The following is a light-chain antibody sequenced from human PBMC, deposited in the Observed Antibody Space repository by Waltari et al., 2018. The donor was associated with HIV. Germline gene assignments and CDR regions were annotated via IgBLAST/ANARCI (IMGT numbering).Light chain of an antibody. Sequence: QSALTQPPSASGSLGQSVTISCIGSSSDIGAYDSVSWFQQHPRSAPKLLLYEVSRRPSTVSDRFSGSRSGSTAFLTVAGLQPDDEATYFCSSYGDSLRVLFGGGTNVTVL. V-gene: IGLV2-8*01. CDR2: EVS. CDR1: SSDIGAYDS. CDR3: SSYGDSLRVL. J-gene: IGLJ3*02.